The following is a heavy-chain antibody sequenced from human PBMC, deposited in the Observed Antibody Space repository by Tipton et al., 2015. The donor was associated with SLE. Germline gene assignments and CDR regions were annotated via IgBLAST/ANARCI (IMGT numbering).Heavy chain of an antibody. CDR1: GYSISSGYY. CDR3: ARDLEGYSSTWFT. D-gene: IGHD6-13*01. J-gene: IGHJ5*02. V-gene: IGHV4-38-2*02. Sequence: LRLSCTVSGYSISSGYYWGWIRQPPGKGLEWIGIVYHSGTTYYKPSLKSRLIISVDTSKNQFSLKLSSVTAADTAVYYCARDLEGYSSTWFTWGQGTLVTVSS. CDR2: VYHSGTT.